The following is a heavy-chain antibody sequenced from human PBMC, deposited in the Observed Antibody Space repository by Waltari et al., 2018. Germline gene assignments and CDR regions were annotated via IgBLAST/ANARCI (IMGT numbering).Heavy chain of an antibody. CDR2: IRYDGTKK. D-gene: IGHD2-8*01. CDR3: AKDKTAAMLYGDYLDS. Sequence: QVQLVESGGGVVQPGGSLRLSCAASGFTLSNFGMQWVRQAPGKGLEWVAFIRYDGTKKYYAESVKGRFTISRDNSKSTLSLQMSSLKTEDTAVYYCAKDKTAAMLYGDYLDSWGQGTLVTVSS. CDR1: GFTLSNFG. J-gene: IGHJ4*02. V-gene: IGHV3-30*02.